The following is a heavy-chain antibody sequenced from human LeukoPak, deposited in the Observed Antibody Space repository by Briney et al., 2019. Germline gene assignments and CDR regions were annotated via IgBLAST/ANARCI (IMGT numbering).Heavy chain of an antibody. J-gene: IGHJ4*02. CDR3: AKTGVRYCTGGSCAAADY. Sequence: GGSLSLSCAASGFTFSSYAMSWVRQAPGKGLEWVSAISGSGGSKNYADSVKGRITISRDNSKNTLYLQMKSLRAEDTAVFYCAKTGVRYCTGGSCAAADYWGQGTLVTVSS. V-gene: IGHV3-23*01. CDR2: ISGSGGSK. CDR1: GFTFSSYA. D-gene: IGHD2-15*01.